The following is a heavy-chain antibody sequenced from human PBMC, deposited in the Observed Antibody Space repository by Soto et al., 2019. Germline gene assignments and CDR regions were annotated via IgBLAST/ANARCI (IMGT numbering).Heavy chain of an antibody. D-gene: IGHD3-3*01. CDR2: ISYDGSNK. J-gene: IGHJ6*02. CDR1: GFTFSSYA. Sequence: QVQLVESGGGVVQPGRSLRLSCAASGFTFSSYAMHWVRQAPGKGLEWVAVISYDGSNKYYADSVKGRFTISRDNSKNTLYLQMNSLRAEDTDVYYCARDPPITIIGVAVYYYYGMHVWGQGTTVTVSS. CDR3: ARDPPITIIGVAVYYYYGMHV. V-gene: IGHV3-30-3*01.